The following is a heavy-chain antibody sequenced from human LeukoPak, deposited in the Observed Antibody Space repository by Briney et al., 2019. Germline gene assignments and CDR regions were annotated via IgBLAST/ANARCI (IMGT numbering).Heavy chain of an antibody. CDR3: ARDDGGYCSSTSCYLGWFDP. Sequence: GGSLRLSCAASGFAFSSYAMNWVRQAPGKGLEWVSSITSTSSFIYYADSVKGRFTISRDNAKNSLYLQMNSLRAEDTAVYYCARDDGGYCSSTSCYLGWFDPWGQGTLVTVSS. CDR1: GFAFSSYA. D-gene: IGHD2-2*03. J-gene: IGHJ5*02. V-gene: IGHV3-21*01. CDR2: ITSTSSFI.